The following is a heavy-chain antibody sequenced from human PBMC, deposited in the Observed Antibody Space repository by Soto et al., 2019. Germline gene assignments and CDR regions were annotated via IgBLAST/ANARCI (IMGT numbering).Heavy chain of an antibody. D-gene: IGHD3-10*01. CDR1: GGSISSGGYY. J-gene: IGHJ5*02. CDR3: ARAEVSGGSGSYSHLYNWFDP. V-gene: IGHV4-31*03. Sequence: QVQLQESGPGLVKPSQTLSLTCTVSGGSISSGGYYWSWIRQHPGKGLEWIGYIYYSGSTYYNPSLKSRVTISVDTSKNQFSLKLSSVTAADTAVYYCARAEVSGGSGSYSHLYNWFDPWGQGTLVTVSS. CDR2: IYYSGST.